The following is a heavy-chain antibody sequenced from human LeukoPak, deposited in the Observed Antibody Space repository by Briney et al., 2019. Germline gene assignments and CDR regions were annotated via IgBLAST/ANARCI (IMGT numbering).Heavy chain of an antibody. CDR2: IIPIFGTA. D-gene: IGHD5-12*01. V-gene: IGHV1-69*13. CDR3: ARAYSGYDFYDY. Sequence: SVKVSCKASGGTFSRYAISWVRQAPGQGLEWMGGIIPIFGTANYAQKFQGRVTITADESTSTAYMEVSSLRSEDTAVYYCARAYSGYDFYDYWGQGILVTVSS. J-gene: IGHJ4*02. CDR1: GGTFSRYA.